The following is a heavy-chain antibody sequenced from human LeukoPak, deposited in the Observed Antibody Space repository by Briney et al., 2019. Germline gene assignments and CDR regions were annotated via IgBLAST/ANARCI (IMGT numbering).Heavy chain of an antibody. CDR1: GFTFDNYT. CDR3: AKATGTLGN. D-gene: IGHD1-1*01. J-gene: IGHJ4*02. V-gene: IGHV3-43*01. CDR2: ISWDGGST. Sequence: GGSLRLSCAASGFTFDNYTMHWVRQAPGKGLEWVSLISWDGGSTYYADSVKGRFTISRDNPKNTLYLQMNSLAAEDTAMYYCAKATGTLGNWGQGTLVTVSS.